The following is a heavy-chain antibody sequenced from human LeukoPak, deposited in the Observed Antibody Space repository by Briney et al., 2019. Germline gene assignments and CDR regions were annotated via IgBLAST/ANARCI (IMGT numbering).Heavy chain of an antibody. CDR3: ARRISAFDI. V-gene: IGHV1-3*01. D-gene: IGHD2-15*01. J-gene: IGHJ3*02. Sequence: ASVKVSCKASGYTFTSYATNWVRQAPGQGLEWMGWINAGNGNTKYSQKFQGRVTITRDTSASTAYMELSSLRSEDTAVYYCARRISAFDIWGQGTMVTVSS. CDR1: GYTFTSYA. CDR2: INAGNGNT.